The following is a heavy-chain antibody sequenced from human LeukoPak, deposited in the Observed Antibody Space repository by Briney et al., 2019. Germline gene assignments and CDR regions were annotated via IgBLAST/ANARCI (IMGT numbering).Heavy chain of an antibody. D-gene: IGHD3-10*01. CDR1: GGSISSYY. CDR3: AGLYGSGAFDI. CDR2: IYYSGST. J-gene: IGHJ3*02. Sequence: SETLSLTCTVSGGSISSYYWSWIRQPPGKGLEWIGYIYYSGSTNYNPSLKSRVTISVDTSKNQFSLKLSSVTAADTAVYYCAGLYGSGAFDIWGQGTMVTVSS. V-gene: IGHV4-59*01.